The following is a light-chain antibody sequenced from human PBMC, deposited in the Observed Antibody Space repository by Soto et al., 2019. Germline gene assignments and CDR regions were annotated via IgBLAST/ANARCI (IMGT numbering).Light chain of an antibody. CDR1: RSNIGRNF. Sequence: QSVLTQSPSASGTPGQRVTISCSGSRSNIGRNFVYWYQHVPGTAPRLLIYDSNKRPSGIPDRFSGSKSGTSATLDITGLQTGDEADYYCATWDSSLTGEVFGGGTKLTVL. CDR3: ATWDSSLTGEV. CDR2: DSN. V-gene: IGLV1-51*01. J-gene: IGLJ2*01.